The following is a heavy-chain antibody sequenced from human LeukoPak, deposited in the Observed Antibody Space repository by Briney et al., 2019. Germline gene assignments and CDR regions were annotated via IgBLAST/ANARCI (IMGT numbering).Heavy chain of an antibody. CDR1: GFTFSSYA. V-gene: IGHV3-30-3*01. CDR3: AKDPNGDYIGAFDI. Sequence: PGRSLRLSCAASGFTFSSYAMHWVRQAPGKGLEWVAVISYDGSNKYYADSVKGRFTISRDNSKNTLYLQMSSLRAEDTAVYYCAKDPNGDYIGAFDIWGQGTMVTVSS. CDR2: ISYDGSNK. J-gene: IGHJ3*02. D-gene: IGHD4-17*01.